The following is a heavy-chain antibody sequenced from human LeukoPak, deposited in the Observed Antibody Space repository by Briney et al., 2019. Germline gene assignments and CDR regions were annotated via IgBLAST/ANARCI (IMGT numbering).Heavy chain of an antibody. Sequence: ASVKVSCKASGYTFTSYDINWVRQATGQGLEWMGWMNPNSGNTGYAQKFQGRVTMTRNTSISTAYMELSSLRSEDTAVYYCARSYGSGSYYLGDYYYGMDVWGQGTTVTVSS. CDR3: ARSYGSGSYYLGDYYYGMDV. V-gene: IGHV1-8*01. D-gene: IGHD3-10*01. CDR2: MNPNSGNT. CDR1: GYTFTSYD. J-gene: IGHJ6*02.